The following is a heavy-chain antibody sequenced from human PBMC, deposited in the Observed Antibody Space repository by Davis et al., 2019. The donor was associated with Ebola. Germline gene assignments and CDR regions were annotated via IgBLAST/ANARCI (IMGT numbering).Heavy chain of an antibody. CDR1: GGSFSGYY. CDR3: ARVAYSSGWYGLDV. D-gene: IGHD6-19*01. CDR2: INHSGST. J-gene: IGHJ6*02. V-gene: IGHV4-34*01. Sequence: PSETLSLTCAVYGGSFSGYYWSWIRQPPGKGLEWIGEINHSGSTNYNPSLKSQVTISVDTSKNQFSLKLSSVTAADTAVYYCARVAYSSGWYGLDVWGQGTTVTVSS.